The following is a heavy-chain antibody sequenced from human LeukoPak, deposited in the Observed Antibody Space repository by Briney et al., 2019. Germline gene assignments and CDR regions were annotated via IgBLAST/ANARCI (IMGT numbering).Heavy chain of an antibody. Sequence: MTSETLSLTCTVSGGSISSYYWSWIRQPAGKGLQWIGRIYTSGSTNYNPSLKSRVTMSVDTSKDQFSLKLTSVTAADTAVYYCARAYYDTSGYPGWYFDLWGRGTLVTVSS. D-gene: IGHD3-22*01. CDR1: GGSISSYY. CDR3: ARAYYDTSGYPGWYFDL. J-gene: IGHJ2*01. V-gene: IGHV4-4*07. CDR2: IYTSGST.